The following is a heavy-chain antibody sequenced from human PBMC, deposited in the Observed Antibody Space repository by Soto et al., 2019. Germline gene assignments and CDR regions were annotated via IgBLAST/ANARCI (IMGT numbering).Heavy chain of an antibody. CDR1: GYTLTELS. CDR2: FDPEDGET. D-gene: IGHD1-26*01. CDR3: AREKEVGATSDY. Sequence: ASLKRSWKVSGYTLTELSGHCLRQAPEKGLEWMGGFDPEDGETIYSQKFQGRVTMTKDTSTDTAYMELSSLRSEDTAVYYCAREKEVGATSDYWGQGTLVTV. V-gene: IGHV1-24*01. J-gene: IGHJ4*02.